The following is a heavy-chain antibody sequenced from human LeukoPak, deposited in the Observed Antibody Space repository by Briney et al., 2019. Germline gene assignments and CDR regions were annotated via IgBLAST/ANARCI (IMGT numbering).Heavy chain of an antibody. Sequence: GASVKVSCKASGYTFTDQYMHWVRQAPGQGLEWMGWINPNSGGTNYAQKFQGRVTMTRDTSISTAYMELSRLRSDDTAVYYCARGGEYSSSSWSYYWGQGTLVTVSS. V-gene: IGHV1-2*02. CDR2: INPNSGGT. CDR3: ARGGEYSSSSWSYY. D-gene: IGHD6-6*01. CDR1: GYTFTDQY. J-gene: IGHJ4*02.